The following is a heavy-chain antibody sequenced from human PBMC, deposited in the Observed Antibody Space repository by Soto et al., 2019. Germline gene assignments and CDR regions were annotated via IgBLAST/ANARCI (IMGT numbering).Heavy chain of an antibody. D-gene: IGHD5-12*01. CDR3: AREARGYSGYGDSFDY. CDR1: GYTFTSYY. CDR2: INPSGGST. V-gene: IGHV1-46*01. J-gene: IGHJ4*02. Sequence: ASVKVSCKASGYTFTSYYMHWVRQAPGQGLEWMGIINPSGGSTSYAQKFQGRVTMTRDTSTSTVYMELSSLRSEDTAVYYCAREARGYSGYGDSFDYWGQGTLVTVYS.